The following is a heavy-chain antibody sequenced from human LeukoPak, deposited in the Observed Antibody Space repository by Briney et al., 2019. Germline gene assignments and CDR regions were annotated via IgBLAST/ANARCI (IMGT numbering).Heavy chain of an antibody. V-gene: IGHV4-30-4*01. CDR3: ARAGDSSGYSLDY. D-gene: IGHD3-22*01. Sequence: SGTLSLTCTVSGGSISSGDYYWSWIRQPPGKGLEWIGYIYYSGSTYYNPSLKSRVTISVDTSKNQFSLKLSSVTAADTAVYYCARAGDSSGYSLDYWGQGTLVTVSS. CDR2: IYYSGST. CDR1: GGSISSGDYY. J-gene: IGHJ4*02.